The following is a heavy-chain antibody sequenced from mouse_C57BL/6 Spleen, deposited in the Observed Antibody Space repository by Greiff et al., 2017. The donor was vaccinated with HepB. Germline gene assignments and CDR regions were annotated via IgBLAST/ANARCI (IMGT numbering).Heavy chain of an antibody. Sequence: EVKLLESGGGLVKPGGSLKLSCAASGFTFSDYGLHWVRQAPEKGLEWVAYISSGSSTIYYADTVKGRFTISRDNAKNTLFLQRTSLRSEDTTMYYCARTDDYEYYFDYWGQGTTLTVSS. CDR3: ARTDDYEYYFDY. CDR1: GFTFSDYG. J-gene: IGHJ2*01. CDR2: ISSGSSTI. D-gene: IGHD2-4*01. V-gene: IGHV5-17*01.